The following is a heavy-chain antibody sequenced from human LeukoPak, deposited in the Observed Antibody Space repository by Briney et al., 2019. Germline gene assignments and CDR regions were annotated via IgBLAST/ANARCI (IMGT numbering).Heavy chain of an antibody. CDR1: GGYISSFY. CDR3: ARGRISSGWFAHFDY. D-gene: IGHD6-19*01. CDR2: VYYTGST. V-gene: IGHV4-59*01. Sequence: SETLSLTCTVSGGYISSFYWSWIRQPPGKGLEWIGYVYYTGSTDYSPSLKSRVTLSVDTSKNQFSLKLTSVTAADTAVYYCARGRISSGWFAHFDYWGQGALLTVSS. J-gene: IGHJ4*02.